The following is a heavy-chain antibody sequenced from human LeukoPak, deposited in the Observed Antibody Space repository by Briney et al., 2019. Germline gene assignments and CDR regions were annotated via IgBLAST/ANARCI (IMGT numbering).Heavy chain of an antibody. D-gene: IGHD6-19*01. CDR1: GFTFSSYA. Sequence: PGGSLRLSCAASGFTFSSYAMSWVRQAPGKGLEWVSPISGSGSSTYYADSVKGRFTISRDNSKNTLYLQMNSLRAEDTAVYYCAKVHDSSGWYYFDYWGQGTLVTVSS. CDR3: AKVHDSSGWYYFDY. J-gene: IGHJ4*02. V-gene: IGHV3-23*01. CDR2: ISGSGSST.